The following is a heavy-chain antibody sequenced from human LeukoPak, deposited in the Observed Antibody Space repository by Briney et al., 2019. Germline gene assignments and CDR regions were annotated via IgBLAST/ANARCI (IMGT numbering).Heavy chain of an antibody. J-gene: IGHJ4*02. CDR2: INHSGST. V-gene: IGHV4-34*01. CDR1: GGSISTYS. D-gene: IGHD2-21*02. Sequence: SETLSLTCSVSGGSISTYSWSWIRQPPGKGLEWIGEINHSGSTNYNPSLKSRVTISVDTSKNQFSLKLSSVTAADTAVYYCARGVTPHYWGQGTLVTVS. CDR3: ARGVTPHY.